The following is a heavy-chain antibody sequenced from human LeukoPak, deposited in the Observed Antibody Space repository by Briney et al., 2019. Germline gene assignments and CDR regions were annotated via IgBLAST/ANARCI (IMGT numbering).Heavy chain of an antibody. V-gene: IGHV3-7*01. CDR2: ISPDGSLI. CDR1: GFTFSRYW. D-gene: IGHD3-22*01. J-gene: IGHJ4*02. CDR3: TKYPDNSGYSDY. Sequence: GGSLRLSRETSGFTFSRYWLEWVRQAPGKGLEWVANISPDGSLINYVDAVRGRFTISRDNAKNSVYLQMSSLRAEDTAVYYCTKYPDNSGYSDYWGQGTLLTVSS.